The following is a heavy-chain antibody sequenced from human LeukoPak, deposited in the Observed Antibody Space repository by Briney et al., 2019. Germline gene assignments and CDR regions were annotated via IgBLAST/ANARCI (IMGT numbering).Heavy chain of an antibody. CDR3: VKDGLDY. V-gene: IGHV3-23*01. CDR1: GFPFSGYT. CDR2: ISESGGAT. D-gene: IGHD2-2*03. Sequence: GGSLRLSCAASGFPFSGYTMGWVRQAPGKGLEWVSSISESGGATYYADSVKGRFIISRDNSMNTLYLQMNSLRVEDAAVYYCVKDGLDYWGQGTLVTVSS. J-gene: IGHJ4*02.